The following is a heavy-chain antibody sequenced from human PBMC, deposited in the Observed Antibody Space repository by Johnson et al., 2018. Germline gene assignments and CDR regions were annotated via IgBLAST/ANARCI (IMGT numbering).Heavy chain of an antibody. Sequence: QVQLVESGGGVVQPGRSLRLSCAASGFTFSSYDMHWVRQAPGKGLEWVTVISYDGSNRYYADSVKGRFPISRDNYKNTLYLETNSLRTEDTAVYYCAKPSLGTKGAFDIWGHGTMVTVSS. CDR2: ISYDGSNR. V-gene: IGHV3-30*18. J-gene: IGHJ3*02. CDR1: GFTFSSYD. D-gene: IGHD2-2*01. CDR3: AKPSLGTKGAFDI.